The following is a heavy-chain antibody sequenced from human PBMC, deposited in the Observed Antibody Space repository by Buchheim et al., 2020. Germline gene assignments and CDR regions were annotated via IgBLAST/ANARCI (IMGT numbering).Heavy chain of an antibody. D-gene: IGHD5-18*01. Sequence: QVHLVESGGGVVQPGRSLRLSCAASGFIFRHYGMHWIRQAPGKGLEWVAGISHEGTNKYYAESVKGRFTTSRDDSKNTLDLQMNSLRSDDTAVYFCAKGTIFGYNYGYGMDVWGQGTT. V-gene: IGHV3-30*18. CDR2: ISHEGTNK. J-gene: IGHJ6*02. CDR1: GFIFRHYG. CDR3: AKGTIFGYNYGYGMDV.